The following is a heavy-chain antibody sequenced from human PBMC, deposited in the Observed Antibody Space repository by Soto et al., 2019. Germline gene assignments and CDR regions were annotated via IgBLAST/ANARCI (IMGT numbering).Heavy chain of an antibody. CDR2: IGTLRDT. CDR3: ARGRSNHYGSSPPPRFDP. V-gene: IGHV3-13*01. Sequence: HGGSLSLWCTASEFIFSAYDMHLVRQDKGKGLEWVSAIGTLRDTYYLDSVKGRFTISRENARNSVYLQMNSLRAGDTAVYDCARGRSNHYGSSPPPRFDPWGRGTLVTVSS. J-gene: IGHJ5*02. D-gene: IGHD3-10*01. CDR1: EFIFSAYD.